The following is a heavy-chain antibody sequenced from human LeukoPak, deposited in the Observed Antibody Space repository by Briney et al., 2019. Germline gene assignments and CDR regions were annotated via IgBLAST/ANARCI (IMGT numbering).Heavy chain of an antibody. CDR2: IIPIFGTA. CDR3: ARDSGSYYRHFDY. J-gene: IGHJ4*02. V-gene: IGHV1-69*05. Sequence: SVKVSCKASGGTFSSYAISWVRQAPGQGLEWMGGIIPIFGTANYAQKFQGRVAITTDESTSTAYMELSSLRSEDTAVYYCARDSGSYYRHFDYWGQGTLVTVSS. CDR1: GGTFSSYA. D-gene: IGHD3-10*01.